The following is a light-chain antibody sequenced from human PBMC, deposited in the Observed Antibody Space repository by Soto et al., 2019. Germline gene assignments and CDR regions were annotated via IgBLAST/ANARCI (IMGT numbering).Light chain of an antibody. V-gene: IGKV3-11*01. J-gene: IGKJ5*01. CDR2: DAY. Sequence: EIVLTQSPATLSLSPGERATLSCRASQSVSSYLAWYQQKPGQAPRLLIYDAYNRATGIPARFSGSGSGTDFTLTISSLEPEEFAVYYCQQRSNCPPFPFGQGPRLEIK. CDR3: QQRSNCPPFP. CDR1: QSVSSY.